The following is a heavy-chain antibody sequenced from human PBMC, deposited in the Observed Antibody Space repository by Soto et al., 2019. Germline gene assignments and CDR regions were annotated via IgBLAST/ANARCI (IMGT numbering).Heavy chain of an antibody. CDR3: ARLRSGGELSYYLDY. Sequence: PSETLFPTCTVSGGSISSYYWSWIRQPPGKGLEWIGYIYYSGSTNYNPSLKSRVTISVDTSKNQFSLKLSSVTAADTAVYYCARLRSGGELSYYLDYWGQGTLVTVSS. CDR2: IYYSGST. V-gene: IGHV4-59*08. D-gene: IGHD3-16*02. CDR1: GGSISSYY. J-gene: IGHJ4*02.